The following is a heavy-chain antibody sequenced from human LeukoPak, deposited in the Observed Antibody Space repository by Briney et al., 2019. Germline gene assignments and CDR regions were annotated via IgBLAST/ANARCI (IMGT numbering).Heavy chain of an antibody. D-gene: IGHD3-22*01. V-gene: IGHV4-61*02. CDR3: ARGRYYDSSGFFDY. CDR1: GGSISRGSYY. J-gene: IGHJ4*02. CDR2: LYTSGST. Sequence: SQTLSLTCTVSGGSISRGSYYWSWIRQPAGKGLEWIGRLYTSGSTNYNPSLKSRVTMSVDTSKNQFSLKLSSVTAADTAVYYCARGRYYDSSGFFDYWGQGTLVTISS.